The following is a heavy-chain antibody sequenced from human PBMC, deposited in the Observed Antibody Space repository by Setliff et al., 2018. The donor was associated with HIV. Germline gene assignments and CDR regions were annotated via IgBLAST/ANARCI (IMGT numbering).Heavy chain of an antibody. CDR1: GEPFNGFY. CDR2: VNPTGRP. J-gene: IGHJ4*02. D-gene: IGHD2-21*01. V-gene: IGHV4-34*01. CDR3: ATTGQGRAYFDF. Sequence: SETLSLTCTVSGEPFNGFYWTWIRQPPGKGLEWIGDVNPTGRPNYSPSLKSRVTMSVDMSKNQFSLNLKSVTAADTALYDCATTGQGRAYFDFWGQGSLVTVSS.